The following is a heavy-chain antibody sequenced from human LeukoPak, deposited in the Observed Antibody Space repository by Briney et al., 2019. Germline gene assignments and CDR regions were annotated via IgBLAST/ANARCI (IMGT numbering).Heavy chain of an antibody. V-gene: IGHV3-7*01. CDR3: APNSATGTIDY. CDR1: RFTFGSYW. CDR2: IKQGGSET. Sequence: GGSLRLSCAASRFTFGSYWMSWVRQAPGKGLEWVANIKQGGSETYYVDSVKGRFTISRDNAKNSLYLQMNSLRAEDTAVYYCAPNSATGTIDYWGQGTLVTVSS. D-gene: IGHD1-1*01. J-gene: IGHJ4*02.